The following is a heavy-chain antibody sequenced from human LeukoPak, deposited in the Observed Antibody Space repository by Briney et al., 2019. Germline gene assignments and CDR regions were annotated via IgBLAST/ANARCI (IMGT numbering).Heavy chain of an antibody. V-gene: IGHV5-51*01. CDR1: GYSFTSYW. CDR3: ARQGIPGLLNFDH. J-gene: IGHJ4*02. CDR2: IYPGDSDI. Sequence: GESLKISCKGSGYSFTSYWIGWVRQMPGKSLEWMAIIYPGDSDIRYSPSFQGQVTVSADKSTTTTYLQWSSLKASDTAMYYCARQGIPGLLNFDHWGQGTLVTVSS. D-gene: IGHD2-15*01.